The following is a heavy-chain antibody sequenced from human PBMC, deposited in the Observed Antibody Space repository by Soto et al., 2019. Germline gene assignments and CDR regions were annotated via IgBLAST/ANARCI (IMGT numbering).Heavy chain of an antibody. CDR1: GDSVRSGTYY. V-gene: IGHV4-61*01. CDR2: FYSGGST. Sequence: QVQLQESGPGLVKPSETLSLTCTVSGDSVRSGTYYWTWIRQPPGKRLEWTGHFYSGGSTNYNPSLKSRVTISQDTSKNQFLLKRTSVTAADTAVYYCARENDAVDVWGQGTGVAVSS. J-gene: IGHJ3*01. CDR3: ARENDAVDV.